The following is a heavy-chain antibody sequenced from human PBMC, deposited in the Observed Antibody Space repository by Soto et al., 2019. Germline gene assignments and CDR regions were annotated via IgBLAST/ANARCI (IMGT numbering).Heavy chain of an antibody. Sequence: QAQLPESGPGLVRPSQTLSLTCTVSRGSDSNGIYYWNRIRQQPGKVMWWIGYTHDSGSTYYNPSPRSRVTITAATPKNHCSLKWRSVRAADPAVYYCARGTGRTRDEEPALNYHGIGVWGQGTTVTFSS. CDR3: ARGTGRTRDEEPALNYHGIGV. V-gene: IGHV4-31*03. J-gene: IGHJ6*02. CDR1: RGSDSNGIYY. D-gene: IGHD3-10*01. CDR2: THDSGST.